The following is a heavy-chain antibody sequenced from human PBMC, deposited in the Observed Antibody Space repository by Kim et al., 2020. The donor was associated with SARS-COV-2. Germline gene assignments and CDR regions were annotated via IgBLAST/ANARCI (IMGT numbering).Heavy chain of an antibody. Sequence: ADSVKGRFTISRDNSKNTLYLQMNSLRAEDTAVYYCAKDGCSSTSCSLYPWGQGTLVTVSS. J-gene: IGHJ5*02. D-gene: IGHD2-2*01. V-gene: IGHV3-30*02. CDR3: AKDGCSSTSCSLYP.